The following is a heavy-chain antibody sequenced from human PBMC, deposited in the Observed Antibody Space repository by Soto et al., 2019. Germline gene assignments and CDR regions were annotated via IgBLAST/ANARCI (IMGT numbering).Heavy chain of an antibody. Sequence: SETLSLTCGISGDRVSSNSAAWGWIRQSPSRGLEWLGRTYYRSKWINDYALSVKSRISINSDTSKNRFSLQVNSVTPEDTAVYYCARYSSSSRVFDYWGQGTLVTVSS. CDR1: GDRVSSNSAA. V-gene: IGHV6-1*01. CDR3: ARYSSSSRVFDY. D-gene: IGHD6-6*01. CDR2: TYYRSKWIN. J-gene: IGHJ4*02.